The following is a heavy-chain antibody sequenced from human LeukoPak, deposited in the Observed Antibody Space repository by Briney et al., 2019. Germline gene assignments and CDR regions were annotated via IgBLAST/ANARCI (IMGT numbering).Heavy chain of an antibody. J-gene: IGHJ1*01. V-gene: IGHV3-23*01. CDR3: AKAPLGGTGYFQD. D-gene: IGHD1-26*01. Sequence: GGSLRLSCAASGFTFSSYAMTWVRQAPGKGLEWVSTFSSSGGSTYYADSVKGRFIISRDNSKNTLHLQMNSLRAEDTARYYCAKAPLGGTGYFQDWGQGTLVTVSS. CDR1: GFTFSSYA. CDR2: FSSSGGST.